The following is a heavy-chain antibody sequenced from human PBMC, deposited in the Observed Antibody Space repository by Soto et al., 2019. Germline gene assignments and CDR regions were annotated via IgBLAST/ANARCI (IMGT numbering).Heavy chain of an antibody. CDR2: IYQTGTT. V-gene: IGHV4-30-2*01. D-gene: IGHD2-8*01. CDR1: GDSINDDGHS. J-gene: IGHJ5*02. CDR3: ARAVFCTDGFCFPNWLDP. Sequence: SETLSLTCTVSGDSINDDGHSWSWIRQPPGEALEWIGYIYQTGTTQYNPSLSSRVSISADRSKNQFSLHLTSVTAADTAVYYCARAVFCTDGFCFPNWLDPWGQGILVTVSS.